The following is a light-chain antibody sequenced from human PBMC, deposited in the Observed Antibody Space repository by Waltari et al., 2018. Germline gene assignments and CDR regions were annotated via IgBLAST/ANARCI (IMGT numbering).Light chain of an antibody. Sequence: QSVLTQPPSASGTPGQGVTISCSGGASNIGNHVVNLYQQVPGKAPKLLIYRSDRRPAGVPDRFSGSKSGTSASLAISGLQSEDEADYYCAAWDDSLNGRWVFGGGTKVTVL. CDR2: RSD. CDR1: ASNIGNHV. CDR3: AAWDDSLNGRWV. J-gene: IGLJ3*02. V-gene: IGLV1-44*01.